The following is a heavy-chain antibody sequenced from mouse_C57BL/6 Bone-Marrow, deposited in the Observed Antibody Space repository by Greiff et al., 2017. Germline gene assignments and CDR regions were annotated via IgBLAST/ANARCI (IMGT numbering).Heavy chain of an antibody. CDR1: GYTFTDYY. CDR3: AREDSNYGGYFDY. CDR2: IYPGSGNT. V-gene: IGHV1-76*01. D-gene: IGHD2-5*01. J-gene: IGHJ2*01. Sequence: QVQLQQSGAELVRPGASVKLSCKASGYTFTDYYINWVKQRPGQGLEWIARIYPGSGNTYYNEKFKGKAPLTAEKSSSPAYMQLSSLTSEDSAVYFCAREDSNYGGYFDYWGQGTTLTVSS.